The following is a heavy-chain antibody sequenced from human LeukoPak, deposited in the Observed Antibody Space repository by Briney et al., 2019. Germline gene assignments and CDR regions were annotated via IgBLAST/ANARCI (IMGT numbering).Heavy chain of an antibody. CDR2: IYYSGST. V-gene: IGHV4-39*01. CDR1: GGSISSSSYY. D-gene: IGHD6-13*01. J-gene: IGHJ4*02. Sequence: PSETLSLTCTVSGGSISSSSYYWGWIRQPPGKGLEWIGSIYYSGSTYYNPSLKSRVTMSVDTSKNQFSLKLSSVTAADTAVYYCARRGGAAAGTPIDYWGQGTLVTVSS. CDR3: ARRGGAAAGTPIDY.